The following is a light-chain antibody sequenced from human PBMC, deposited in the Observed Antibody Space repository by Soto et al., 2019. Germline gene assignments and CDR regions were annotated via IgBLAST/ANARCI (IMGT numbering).Light chain of an antibody. Sequence: DIQMTHSPSSLSSSLGGRVTITCRASQSISSYLNWYQQKPGKAPKLLIYAASSLQSGVPSRFSGSGSGTDFTLTISSLQPDDFATYYCQQSYSTPQTFGQGTKVDIK. V-gene: IGKV1-39*01. CDR2: AAS. CDR3: QQSYSTPQT. CDR1: QSISSY. J-gene: IGKJ1*01.